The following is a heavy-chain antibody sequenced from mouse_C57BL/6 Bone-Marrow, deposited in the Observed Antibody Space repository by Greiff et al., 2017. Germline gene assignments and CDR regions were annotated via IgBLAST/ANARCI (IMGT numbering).Heavy chain of an antibody. CDR2: IYPGSGST. V-gene: IGHV1-55*01. CDR3: ARWRRYSNFPFDY. CDR1: GYTFTSYW. Sequence: QVQLKQSGAELVKPGASVKMSCKASGYTFTSYWITWVKQRPGQGLEWIGDIYPGSGSTNYNEKFKSKATLTVDTSSSTAYMQLSSLTSEDSAVYYCARWRRYSNFPFDYWGQGTTLTVSS. D-gene: IGHD2-5*01. J-gene: IGHJ2*01.